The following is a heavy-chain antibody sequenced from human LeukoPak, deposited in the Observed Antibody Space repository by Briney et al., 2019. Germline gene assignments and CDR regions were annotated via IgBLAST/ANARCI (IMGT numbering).Heavy chain of an antibody. CDR1: GYTLTELS. J-gene: IGHJ4*02. CDR2: FDPEDGET. CDR3: ARAGYDSSGYYGY. D-gene: IGHD3-22*01. Sequence: ASVKVSCKVSGYTLTELSMHWVRQAPGKGLEWMGGFDPEDGETIYAQKFQGRVTMTRDTSTSTVYMELSSLRSEDTAVYYCARAGYDSSGYYGYWGQGTLVTVSS. V-gene: IGHV1-24*01.